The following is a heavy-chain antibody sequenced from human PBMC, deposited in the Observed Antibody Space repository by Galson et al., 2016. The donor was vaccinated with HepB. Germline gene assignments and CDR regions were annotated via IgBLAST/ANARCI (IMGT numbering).Heavy chain of an antibody. Sequence: SVKVSCKASGGSFRADVFSWVRQAPGQGLEWMGGITPTFDSTTYAQKFQGRVTLTADESTTTVYMELRSLRSDDTAVYYCARGLREDPPDQWGQGTLVIVSS. CDR1: GGSFRADV. CDR2: ITPTFDST. CDR3: ARGLREDPPDQ. D-gene: IGHD2-21*01. J-gene: IGHJ5*02. V-gene: IGHV1-69*13.